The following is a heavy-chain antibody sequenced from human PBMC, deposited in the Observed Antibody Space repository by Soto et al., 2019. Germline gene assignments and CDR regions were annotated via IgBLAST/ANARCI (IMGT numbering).Heavy chain of an antibody. J-gene: IGHJ5*02. CDR3: ARHQSHSSSYVDP. CDR2: IYYSGST. V-gene: IGHV4-39*01. CDR1: GGSISSSNW. Sequence: PSETLSLTCAVSGGSISSSNWWSWVRQPPGKGLEWIGSIYYSGSTYYNPSLKSRVTISVDTSKNQFSLKLSSVTAADTAVYYCARHQSHSSSYVDPWGQGTLVTVSS. D-gene: IGHD6-13*01.